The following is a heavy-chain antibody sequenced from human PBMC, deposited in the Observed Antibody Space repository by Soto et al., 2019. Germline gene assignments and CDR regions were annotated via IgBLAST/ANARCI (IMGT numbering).Heavy chain of an antibody. J-gene: IGHJ4*02. Sequence: QVKLQESGPGLVKPSETLSLTCTVSGGSISSYYWSWIRQSPGKGLEWIGWLYYSGSTNYNPSLKSRVSTSVDTTRNQFSLKLSSVTAADTAVYYCARMNNYDGSAYNHFDYWGQGTLVTVSS. CDR3: ARMNNYDGSAYNHFDY. D-gene: IGHD2-15*01. CDR2: LYYSGST. CDR1: GGSISSYY. V-gene: IGHV4-59*01.